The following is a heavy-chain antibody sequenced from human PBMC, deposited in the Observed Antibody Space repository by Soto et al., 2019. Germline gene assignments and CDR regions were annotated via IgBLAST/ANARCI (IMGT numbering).Heavy chain of an antibody. CDR1: GGSFSNYY. Sequence: SETLSLTCAVYGGSFSNYYWTWTRQPPGKGLEWIGTINHSGSTNYNPSLKGRVTISVDTSKSQFSLNLSSVTAADTAVYYCARGYSRNWFDPWGQGTLVTVSS. V-gene: IGHV4-34*01. D-gene: IGHD2-21*01. CDR3: ARGYSRNWFDP. J-gene: IGHJ5*02. CDR2: INHSGST.